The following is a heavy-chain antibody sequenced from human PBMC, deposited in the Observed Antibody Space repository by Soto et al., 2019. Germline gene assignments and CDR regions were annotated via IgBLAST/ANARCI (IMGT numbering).Heavy chain of an antibody. D-gene: IGHD2-2*01. J-gene: IGHJ5*02. CDR1: GGSFSGYY. CDR3: AKEKISTSCCNWFDP. V-gene: IGHV4-34*01. CDR2: INHSGST. Sequence: PSETLSLTCAVYGGSFSGYYWSWTRQPPGKGLEWIGEINHSGSTNYNPSLKSRVTISVDTSKNQFSLKLSSVTAEDTAVYYCAKEKISTSCCNWFDPWGQGTLVTVSS.